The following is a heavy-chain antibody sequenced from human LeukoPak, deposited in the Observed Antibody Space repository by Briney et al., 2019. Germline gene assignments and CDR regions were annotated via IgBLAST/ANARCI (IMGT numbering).Heavy chain of an antibody. CDR3: ARGGYSYGNWFDP. D-gene: IGHD5-18*01. Sequence: ASVKVSCKASGYTFTTYDINWVRQATGQGLEWMGWMNPNSGNTGYAQKFQGRVTMTRDMSTSTVYMELSSLRSEDTAVYYCARGGYSYGNWFDPWGQGTLVTVSS. CDR2: MNPNSGNT. J-gene: IGHJ5*02. CDR1: GYTFTTYD. V-gene: IGHV1-8*02.